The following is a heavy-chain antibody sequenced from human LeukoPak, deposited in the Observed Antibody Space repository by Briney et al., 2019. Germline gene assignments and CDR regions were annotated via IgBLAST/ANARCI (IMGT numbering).Heavy chain of an antibody. Sequence: SQTLSLTCAVSGGSISSGGYSWSWIRQPPGKGLEWIGYIYHSGSTYYNPSLKSRVTISVDRSKNQFSLKLSSVTAADTAVYYCARETTIFGVVAGFDPWGQGTLVTVSS. V-gene: IGHV4-30-2*01. D-gene: IGHD3-3*01. CDR1: GGSISSGGYS. CDR2: IYHSGST. J-gene: IGHJ5*02. CDR3: ARETTIFGVVAGFDP.